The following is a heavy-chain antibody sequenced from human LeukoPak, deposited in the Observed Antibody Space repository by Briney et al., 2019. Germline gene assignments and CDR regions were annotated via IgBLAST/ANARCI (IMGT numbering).Heavy chain of an antibody. Sequence: ASVKVSCKASGGTFSSYAISWVRQAPGQGLEWMGGIIPIFGTANYAQKFQDRVTITADESTSTAYMELSSLRSEDTAVYYCARSPRYCSSTSCYNAFDIWGQGTTVTVSS. D-gene: IGHD2-2*02. V-gene: IGHV1-69*13. CDR1: GGTFSSYA. J-gene: IGHJ3*02. CDR2: IIPIFGTA. CDR3: ARSPRYCSSTSCYNAFDI.